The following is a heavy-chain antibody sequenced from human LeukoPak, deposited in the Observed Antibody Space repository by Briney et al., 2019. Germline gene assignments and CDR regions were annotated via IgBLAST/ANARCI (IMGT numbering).Heavy chain of an antibody. Sequence: PGGSLRLSCAGSGFTFSSYSMNWVRQAPGKGLEWVSAISGSGGSTYYADSVKGRFTISRDNSKNTLYLQMNSLRAEDTAVYYCAKGRGLTGYFYWGQGTLVTVSS. CDR2: ISGSGGST. CDR1: GFTFSSYS. V-gene: IGHV3-23*01. CDR3: AKGRGLTGYFY. J-gene: IGHJ4*02. D-gene: IGHD3-9*01.